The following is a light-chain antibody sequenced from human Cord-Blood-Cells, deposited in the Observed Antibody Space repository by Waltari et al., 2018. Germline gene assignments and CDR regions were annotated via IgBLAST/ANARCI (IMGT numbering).Light chain of an antibody. CDR1: QSISSY. CDR3: QQSYSTLT. CDR2: AAS. J-gene: IGKJ3*01. Sequence: DIQMTQSPSSLSASVGDRVTITCRASQSISSYLNWYQQKPGKAPKLLIYAASSLQSGVPSMFSGSASGTDFTLTISSLQPEDFATYYCQQSYSTLTFGPGTKVDIK. V-gene: IGKV1-39*01.